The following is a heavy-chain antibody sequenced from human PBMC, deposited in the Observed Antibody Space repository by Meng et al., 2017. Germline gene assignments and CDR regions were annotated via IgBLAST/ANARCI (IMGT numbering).Heavy chain of an antibody. D-gene: IGHD6-13*01. V-gene: IGHV2-5*01. Sequence: TLKKSGPPLRKPTQTPTLTCTFSGFSLSSSGVGVGWIRQPPGKALEWLALIYWNDDKRYSPSLKSRLTITKDTSKNQVVLTMTNMDPVDTATYYCAHIPYSSSWYEYFQHWGQGTLVTVSS. CDR2: IYWNDDK. CDR1: GFSLSSSGVG. J-gene: IGHJ1*01. CDR3: AHIPYSSSWYEYFQH.